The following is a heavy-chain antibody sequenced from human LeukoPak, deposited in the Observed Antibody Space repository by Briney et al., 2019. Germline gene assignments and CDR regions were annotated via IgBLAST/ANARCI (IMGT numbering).Heavy chain of an antibody. D-gene: IGHD1-26*01. Sequence: SETLSLTCTVSGGSTNSYYWSWIRQPPGKGLEWIAYIYYSGSTSYNPSLKSRVTISVDTSKNQFSLKLNSVTAADTAMYYCARLFHPALSGNYPFDYWGQGTLVTVSS. CDR1: GGSTNSYY. CDR2: IYYSGST. J-gene: IGHJ4*02. CDR3: ARLFHPALSGNYPFDY. V-gene: IGHV4-59*01.